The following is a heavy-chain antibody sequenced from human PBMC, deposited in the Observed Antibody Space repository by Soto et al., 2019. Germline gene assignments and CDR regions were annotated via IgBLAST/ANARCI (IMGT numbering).Heavy chain of an antibody. CDR1: GGSFSGYY. J-gene: IGHJ4*02. Sequence: PETLSLTCAVYGGSFSGYYWSWLRQPPGRGREWLGQINYSGRPNYNPAPTGRFPISVAPPQNQFSLSHSSVTAEDRPGVYGGKGLGYYWGQGTLVTVSS. V-gene: IGHV4-34*01. CDR3: GKGLGYY. CDR2: INYSGRP. D-gene: IGHD6-25*01.